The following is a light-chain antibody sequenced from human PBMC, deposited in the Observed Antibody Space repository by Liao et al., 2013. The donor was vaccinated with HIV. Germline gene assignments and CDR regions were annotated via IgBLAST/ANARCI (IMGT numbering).Light chain of an antibody. Sequence: SYELTQPSSVSVSPGQTARITCSGDVLAKKYARWFQQKPGQAPVLVIYKDSERPSGIPERFSGSSSGTTVTLTISGAQVEDEADYYCQAWDSSTSGVFGTGTKVTVL. J-gene: IGLJ1*01. CDR1: VLAKKY. V-gene: IGLV3-27*01. CDR2: KDS. CDR3: QAWDSSTSGV.